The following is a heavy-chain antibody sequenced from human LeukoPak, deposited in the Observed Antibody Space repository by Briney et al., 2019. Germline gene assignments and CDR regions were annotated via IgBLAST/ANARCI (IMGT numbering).Heavy chain of an antibody. J-gene: IGHJ4*02. Sequence: GGSLRLSCAASGFTFSSYAMHWVRQAPGKGLEWVSGISWNSGSIGYADSVKGRFTISRDNAKNSLYLQMNSLRAEDTALYYCAKAVLGGYSYGQMDYWGQGTLVTVSS. D-gene: IGHD5-18*01. CDR1: GFTFSSYA. CDR2: ISWNSGSI. CDR3: AKAVLGGYSYGQMDY. V-gene: IGHV3-9*01.